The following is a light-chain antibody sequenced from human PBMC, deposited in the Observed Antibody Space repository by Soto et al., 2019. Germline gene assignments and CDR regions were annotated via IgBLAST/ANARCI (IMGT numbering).Light chain of an antibody. Sequence: QSALTQPPSASGSPGQSVTISCTGTSSDVGAYKYVSWYQQYPGKPPKLMIYEVSRRPSGVPDRFSGSKSGNTASLTVSGLQAEDEADYYCTSYAGSNIWVFGGGTKLTVL. CDR3: TSYAGSNIWV. J-gene: IGLJ3*02. CDR2: EVS. CDR1: SSDVGAYKY. V-gene: IGLV2-8*01.